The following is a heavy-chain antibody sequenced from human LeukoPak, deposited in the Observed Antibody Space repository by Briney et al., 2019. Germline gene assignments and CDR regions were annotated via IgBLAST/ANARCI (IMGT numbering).Heavy chain of an antibody. V-gene: IGHV3-23*01. D-gene: IGHD1-26*01. Sequence: GGSLRLSCVASGFTFSSYAMSWVRQAPGKGLEWVSAISGSGVTTHYAGSVKGRFSISRDNSKNTLYPQMNSLRAEDTALYYCAKKVVVGATSPYSDFQDWGQGTLVTVSS. CDR3: AKKVVVGATSPYSDFQD. CDR2: ISGSGVTT. CDR1: GFTFSSYA. J-gene: IGHJ1*01.